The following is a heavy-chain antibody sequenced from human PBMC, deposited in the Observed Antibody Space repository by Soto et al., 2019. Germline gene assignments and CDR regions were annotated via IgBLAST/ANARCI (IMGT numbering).Heavy chain of an antibody. D-gene: IGHD2-15*01. CDR1: GGSISSGDYY. V-gene: IGHV4-30-4*01. CDR2: IYYSGST. CDR3: ERVGYFRDLLYGQQKTWLDP. Sequence: SETLSLTCTVSGGSISSGDYYWSWIRQPPGKGLEWIGYIYYSGSTYYNPSLKSRVTISVDTSKNQFSLKLSPVTAADTSDYYGERVGYFRDLLYGQQKTWLDPWGQGTLVTVSP. J-gene: IGHJ5*02.